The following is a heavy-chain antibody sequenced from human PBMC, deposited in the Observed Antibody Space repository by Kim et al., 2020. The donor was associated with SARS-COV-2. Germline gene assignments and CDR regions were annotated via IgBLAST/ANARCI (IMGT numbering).Heavy chain of an antibody. CDR1: GDSVSSNSAA. CDR3: AGGSQTGRWFDS. CDR2: AYYRSKWYI. D-gene: IGHD1-1*01. Sequence: SQTLSLTCDISGDSVSSNSAAWNWIRQSPSRGLEWLGRAYYRSKWYIDYALSVKSRLTINTETSKNQFSLQLKSVTPEDTAVQYWAGGSQTGRWFDSLGQ. V-gene: IGHV6-1*01. J-gene: IGHJ5*02.